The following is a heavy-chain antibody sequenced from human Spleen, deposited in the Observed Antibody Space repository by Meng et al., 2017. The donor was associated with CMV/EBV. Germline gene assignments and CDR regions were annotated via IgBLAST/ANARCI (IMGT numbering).Heavy chain of an antibody. Sequence: SETLSLTCDVYGVSFSGFYWNWIRQPPGKGLEWIGEINHSGSTKYNSSLESRVTISVDTSKKQFSLRLSSVTAADTAVYYCASESATNLGGRIYYHGLDVWGQGTAVTVSS. CDR3: ASESATNLGGRIYYHGLDV. CDR1: GVSFSGFY. D-gene: IGHD1-26*01. J-gene: IGHJ6*02. CDR2: INHSGST. V-gene: IGHV4-34*01.